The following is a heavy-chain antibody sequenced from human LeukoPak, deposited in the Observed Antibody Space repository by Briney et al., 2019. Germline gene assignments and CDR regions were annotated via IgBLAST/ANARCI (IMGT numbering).Heavy chain of an antibody. V-gene: IGHV4-59*01. CDR1: DDSISDYY. D-gene: IGHD6-19*01. CDR2: FHNSGTS. CDR3: ARRGYNSGSYIGEDF. J-gene: IGHJ4*02. Sequence: PSETLSLTCTVSDDSISDYYRGWLRQPPGKGLEWIGYFHNSGTSTYNPSLKSRVTISADTSKNQFSLKLNSLTTADTAVYYCARRGYNSGSYIGEDFWGQGTLVTVSS.